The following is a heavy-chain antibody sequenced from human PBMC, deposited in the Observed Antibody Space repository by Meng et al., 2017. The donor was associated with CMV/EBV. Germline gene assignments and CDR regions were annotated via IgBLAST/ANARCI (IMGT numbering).Heavy chain of an antibody. CDR3: ARGTTVGATYAVDY. CDR2: IYYSGST. V-gene: IGHV4-31*02. D-gene: IGHD1-26*01. CDR1: GGSLSSGGYY. J-gene: IGHJ4*02. Sequence: GGSLSSGGYYWSWISQHPGKGLEWIGYIYYSGSTYYNPSLKSRVTISVDTSKNQFSLKLSSVTAADTAVYYCARGTTVGATYAVDYWGQGTLVTVSS.